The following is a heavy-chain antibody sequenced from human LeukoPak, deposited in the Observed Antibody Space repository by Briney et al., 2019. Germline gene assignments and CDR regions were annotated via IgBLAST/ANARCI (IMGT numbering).Heavy chain of an antibody. CDR2: IYHSGST. V-gene: IGHV4-38-2*02. CDR3: ARDLSDTAMWVAYYYYYYMDV. Sequence: PSETLSLTCTVSGYSISSGYYWGWIRQPPGKGLEWIGSIYHSGSTYYNPSLKSRVTISVDTSKNQFSLKLSSVTAADTAVYYCARDLSDTAMWVAYYYYYYMDVWGKGTTVTVSS. J-gene: IGHJ6*03. CDR1: GYSISSGYY. D-gene: IGHD5-18*01.